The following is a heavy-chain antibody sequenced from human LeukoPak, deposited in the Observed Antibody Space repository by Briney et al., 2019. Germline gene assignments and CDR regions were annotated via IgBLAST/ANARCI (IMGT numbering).Heavy chain of an antibody. CDR3: ARAVVGATTGYWDY. D-gene: IGHD1-26*01. Sequence: PSETLSLTCAVYGGSFSGYYWSWIRQPPGKGLEWIGEINHSGSTNYNPSLKSRVTISVDTSKNQFSLKLSSVTAADTAVYYCARAVVGATTGYWDYWGQGTLVTVSS. V-gene: IGHV4-34*01. J-gene: IGHJ4*02. CDR1: GGSFSGYY. CDR2: INHSGST.